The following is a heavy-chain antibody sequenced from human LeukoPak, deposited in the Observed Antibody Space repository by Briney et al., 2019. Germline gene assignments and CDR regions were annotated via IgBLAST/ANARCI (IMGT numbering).Heavy chain of an antibody. CDR2: IKKDGSEK. Sequence: GGSLRLSCAASGFTFSSYWMFWVRQPPGKGLEWVATIKKDGSEKDYVDSVKGRFTISRDNAENSLSLQMNSLRGEDTAIYYCVGGSGWLFDYWGQGTLVTVSS. D-gene: IGHD6-19*01. J-gene: IGHJ4*02. V-gene: IGHV3-7*01. CDR1: GFTFSSYW. CDR3: VGGSGWLFDY.